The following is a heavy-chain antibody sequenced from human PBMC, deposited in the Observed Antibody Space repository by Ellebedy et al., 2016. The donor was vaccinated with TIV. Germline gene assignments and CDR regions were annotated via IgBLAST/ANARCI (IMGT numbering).Heavy chain of an antibody. V-gene: IGHV3-48*01. CDR2: ISSSSSTI. CDR3: ARPSTVGATLCVDY. J-gene: IGHJ4*02. Sequence: PGGSLRLSCAASGFTFSSYSMNWVRQAPGKGLEWVSYISSSSSTIYYADSVKGRFTISRDNAKNSLYLQMNSLRAEDTAVYYCARPSTVGATLCVDYWGRGTLVTVSS. D-gene: IGHD1-26*01. CDR1: GFTFSSYS.